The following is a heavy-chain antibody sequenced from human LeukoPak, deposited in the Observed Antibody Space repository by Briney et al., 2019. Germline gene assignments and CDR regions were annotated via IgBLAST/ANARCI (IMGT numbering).Heavy chain of an antibody. CDR2: ISHSGSTT. J-gene: IGHJ4*02. CDR3: GKDDRLN. D-gene: IGHD3-16*01. V-gene: IGHV3-23*01. CDR1: GFTFSGYT. Sequence: PGGSLRLSCAASGFTFSGYTMNWVRQAPGKGLEWISTISHSGSTTHYADSVKGRFIISRDNSKNTLYLQMSSLRAEDTAVYYCGKDDRLNWGQGTLVTVSS.